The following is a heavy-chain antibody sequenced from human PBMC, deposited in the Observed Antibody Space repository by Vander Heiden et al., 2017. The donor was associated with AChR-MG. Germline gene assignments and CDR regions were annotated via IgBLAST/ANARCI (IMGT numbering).Heavy chain of an antibody. Sequence: QVQLQQWGAGLLKPSETLSLTCAVYGGSFSGYYWSWIRQPPGKGLEWIGEINHSGSTNYNPSLKSRVTISVDTSKNQFSLKLSSVTAADTAVYYCARWGPPRNHCSSTSCYGKYYYYYYMDVWGKGTTVTVSS. D-gene: IGHD2-2*01. CDR2: INHSGST. CDR1: GGSFSGYY. V-gene: IGHV4-34*01. CDR3: ARWGPPRNHCSSTSCYGKYYYYYYMDV. J-gene: IGHJ6*03.